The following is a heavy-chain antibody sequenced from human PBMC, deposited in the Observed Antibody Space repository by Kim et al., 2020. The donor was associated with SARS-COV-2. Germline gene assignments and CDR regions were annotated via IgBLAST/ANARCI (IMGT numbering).Heavy chain of an antibody. Sequence: GGSLRLSCAASGFTFSDYYMSWIRQAPGKGLEWVSYISSSSSYTNYADSVKGRFTISRDNAKNSLYLQMNSLRAEDTAVYYCARDDRDMAAAGTDSLLEPYYFYYYGMDVWGQGTTVTVSS. CDR2: ISSSSSYT. D-gene: IGHD6-13*01. V-gene: IGHV3-11*06. CDR3: ARDDRDMAAAGTDSLLEPYYFYYYGMDV. J-gene: IGHJ6*02. CDR1: GFTFSDYY.